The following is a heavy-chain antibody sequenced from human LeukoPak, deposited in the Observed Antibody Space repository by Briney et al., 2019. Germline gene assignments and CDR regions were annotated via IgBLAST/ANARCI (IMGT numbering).Heavy chain of an antibody. CDR3: AREDSGSSTWRLDY. D-gene: IGHD1-26*01. CDR2: IYTSGST. V-gene: IGHV4-61*02. Sequence: SQTLSLTCTVSGGSISSGSYYWSWIRQPAGKGLEWFGRIYTSGSTNYNPSLKSRATISVDTSKNQFSLKLSSVTAADTAVYYCAREDSGSSTWRLDYWGQGTLVTVSS. CDR1: GGSISSGSYY. J-gene: IGHJ4*02.